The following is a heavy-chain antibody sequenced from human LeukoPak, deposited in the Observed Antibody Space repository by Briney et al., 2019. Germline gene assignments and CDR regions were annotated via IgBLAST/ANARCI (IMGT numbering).Heavy chain of an antibody. CDR2: INHSGST. CDR1: GGSFSGYY. V-gene: IGHV4-34*01. Sequence: SAPLSLTCAVYGGSFSGYYWSWFRQPPGKGLEGIGEINHSGSTNYTPSLKSRVTISLDTSKHQFSLKLSSVTAADTAVYYCARGNVRRGSTSHWGQGTLVTVSS. CDR3: ARGNVRRGSTSH. J-gene: IGHJ4*02. D-gene: IGHD2-2*01.